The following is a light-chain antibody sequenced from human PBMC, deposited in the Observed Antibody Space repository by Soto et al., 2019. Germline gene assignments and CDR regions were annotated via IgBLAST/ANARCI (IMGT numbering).Light chain of an antibody. CDR2: KAS. J-gene: IGKJ1*01. Sequence: DIQMTQSPSTLSASVGDRVTVTCRASQNIGSWVAWYQQKPGKAPNLLIYKASTLENGVPSRFSGTGSGTESLPPISTWKLNIFELFYGNHYIPYPARTLGQGTKVEVK. V-gene: IGKV1-5*03. CDR3: NHYIPYPART. CDR1: QNIGSW.